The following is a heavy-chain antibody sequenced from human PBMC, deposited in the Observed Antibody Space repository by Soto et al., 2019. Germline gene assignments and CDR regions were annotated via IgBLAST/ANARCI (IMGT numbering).Heavy chain of an antibody. J-gene: IGHJ4*02. CDR3: AKDPYCSGGSCYSGFDY. Sequence: PGGSLRLSCAASGFTFSSYAVRWVRQPPGKGLEWVSAISGSGGSTYYADSVKGRFTISRDNSKNTLYLQMNSLRAEDTAVYYCAKDPYCSGGSCYSGFDYWGQGTLVTVSS. CDR1: GFTFSSYA. CDR2: ISGSGGST. D-gene: IGHD2-15*01. V-gene: IGHV3-23*01.